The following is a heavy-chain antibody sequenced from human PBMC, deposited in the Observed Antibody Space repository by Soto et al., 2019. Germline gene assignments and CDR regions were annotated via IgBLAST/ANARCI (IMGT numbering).Heavy chain of an antibody. J-gene: IGHJ6*02. V-gene: IGHV2-70*13. D-gene: IGHD1-20*01. Sequence: PTLVNPTETLTLTCTFSGFSLTSPGMCVSWIRQPPGKALEWLALIERDDDDKYYSTSLKTRLTISKDTRKNQVVLTVANMDPADTGTYYCARSIRGPRRFNGMDVWGQGTTVTVSS. CDR2: IERDDDDK. CDR3: ARSIRGPRRFNGMDV. CDR1: GFSLTSPGMC.